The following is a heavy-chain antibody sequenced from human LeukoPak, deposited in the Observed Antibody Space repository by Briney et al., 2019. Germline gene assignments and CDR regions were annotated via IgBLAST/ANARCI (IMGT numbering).Heavy chain of an antibody. Sequence: SETLSLTCTVSGGSISSGSYYWSWIRQPAGKGLEWIGRIYTSGSTNYNPSPKSRVTISVDTSKNQFSLKLSSVTAADTAVYYCARETYYYDSSGYSNPYFDYWGQGTLVTVSS. V-gene: IGHV4-61*02. J-gene: IGHJ4*02. CDR1: GGSISSGSYY. CDR2: IYTSGST. D-gene: IGHD3-22*01. CDR3: ARETYYYDSSGYSNPYFDY.